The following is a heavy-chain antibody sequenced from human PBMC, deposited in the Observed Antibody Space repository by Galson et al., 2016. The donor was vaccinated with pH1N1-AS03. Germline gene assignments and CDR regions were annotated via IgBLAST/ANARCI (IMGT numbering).Heavy chain of an antibody. CDR2: VSYSGTT. D-gene: IGHD6-19*01. Sequence: ATLSLPCTVSGASITSSPYYWGWIRQPPGKGLEWIASVSYSGTTFYKSSLKRRATISVDTSENEFALRLTTVTAADTAVYYCAGYEMTYSNGWYYLDVWGKGTMVTVSS. CDR3: AGYEMTYSNGWYYLDV. V-gene: IGHV4-39*01. CDR1: GASITSSPYY. J-gene: IGHJ6*03.